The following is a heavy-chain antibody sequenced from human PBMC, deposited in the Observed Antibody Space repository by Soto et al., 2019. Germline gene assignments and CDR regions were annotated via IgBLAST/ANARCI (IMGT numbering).Heavy chain of an antibody. V-gene: IGHV3-23*01. CDR3: AKENGYASSWFEFDY. Sequence: EVQLLESGGGLVQPGGSLRLSCAASGFTFSSYAMSWVRQAPGKGLEWVSAISGSGGSTYYADSVKGRFTISRDNSKNTWYLKRNSLRAEDTAVYYCAKENGYASSWFEFDYWGQETLVTVSS. CDR1: GFTFSSYA. J-gene: IGHJ4*02. D-gene: IGHD6-13*01. CDR2: ISGSGGST.